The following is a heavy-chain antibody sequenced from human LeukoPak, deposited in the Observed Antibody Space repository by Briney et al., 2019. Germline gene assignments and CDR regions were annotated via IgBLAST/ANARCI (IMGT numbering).Heavy chain of an antibody. D-gene: IGHD3-3*01. CDR1: GFTFSSYG. V-gene: IGHV3-30*02. Sequence: GGSLRLSCAASGFTFSSYGTLWVRQAPGKGLEWVAFIRYDGSEKYYADSVKGRFTISRDNSKNTLYLQMNSLRVEDTAVYYCAARDFWSGPASDHWGQGTLVTVSS. J-gene: IGHJ4*02. CDR2: IRYDGSEK. CDR3: AARDFWSGPASDH.